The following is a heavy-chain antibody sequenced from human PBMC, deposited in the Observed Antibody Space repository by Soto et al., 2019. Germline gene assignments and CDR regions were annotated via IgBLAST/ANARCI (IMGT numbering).Heavy chain of an antibody. CDR2: INPNSGGT. Sequence: QVQLVQSGAEVKKPGASVKVSCKASGYTFTGYYMHWVRQAPGQGLEWMGWINPNSGGTNYAQKFQGWVTMTRNTSISTAYMELSRLRSDDTAVYYSAGGSASIQRWPAFDYWGQGTLVTVSS. V-gene: IGHV1-2*04. J-gene: IGHJ4*02. D-gene: IGHD5-18*01. CDR3: AGGSASIQRWPAFDY. CDR1: GYTFTGYY.